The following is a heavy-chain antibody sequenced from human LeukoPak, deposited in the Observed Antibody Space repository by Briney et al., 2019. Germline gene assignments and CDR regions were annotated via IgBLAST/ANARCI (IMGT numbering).Heavy chain of an antibody. V-gene: IGHV3-73*01. CDR2: IRSKANSYAT. J-gene: IGHJ4*02. Sequence: MRWARQSYKKGLEWVGRIRSKANSYATAYAASVKGRFTISRDDSKNTAYLQMNSLKTEDTAVYYCTRRRDIAVAGELDYWGQGTLVTVSS. CDR3: TRRRDIAVAGELDY. D-gene: IGHD6-19*01.